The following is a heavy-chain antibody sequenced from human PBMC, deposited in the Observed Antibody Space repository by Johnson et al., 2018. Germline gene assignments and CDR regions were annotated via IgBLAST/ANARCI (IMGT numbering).Heavy chain of an antibody. Sequence: QVQLVQSAAEVKKPGASVKVSCKASGYIFTKYYIHWVLQAPGQGLEWMGIINPNSGSTSYAHKFQARVTMTRDESSSTVYLELGRLTPEATAAYYCGRVSGPMVGHTNFPRARGMDVWGQGTTVTVSS. CDR1: GYIFTKYY. CDR3: GRVSGPMVGHTNFPRARGMDV. J-gene: IGHJ6*02. D-gene: IGHD4-11*01. V-gene: IGHV1-46*01. CDR2: INPNSGST.